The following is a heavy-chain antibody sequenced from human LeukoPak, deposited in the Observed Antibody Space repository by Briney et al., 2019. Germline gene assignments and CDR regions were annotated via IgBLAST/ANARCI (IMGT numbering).Heavy chain of an antibody. Sequence: GGSLRLSCAASGFTFSSYWMSWVRHAQGKGLEWVANIKQDGSEKYYVDSVKGRFTISRDNAKNSLYLQMNSLRAEDTAVYYCARDLPDRYGYSLDNWFDPWGQGTLVSVSS. CDR2: IKQDGSEK. V-gene: IGHV3-7*01. CDR3: ARDLPDRYGYSLDNWFDP. D-gene: IGHD5-18*01. CDR1: GFTFSSYW. J-gene: IGHJ5*02.